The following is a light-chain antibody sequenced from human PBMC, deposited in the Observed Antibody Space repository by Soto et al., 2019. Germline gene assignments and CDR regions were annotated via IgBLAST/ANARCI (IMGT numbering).Light chain of an antibody. J-gene: IGKJ1*01. CDR2: DAS. Sequence: EIVMTQSPATLSVSPGEGATLSCRASQTIRSNLAWYQQKPGQAPRLLIYDASTRATGIPARFSGSGSGTEFTLTISSLQSEDFALYYCQHYHNWPRTFGRGTKVEI. V-gene: IGKV3-15*01. CDR3: QHYHNWPRT. CDR1: QTIRSN.